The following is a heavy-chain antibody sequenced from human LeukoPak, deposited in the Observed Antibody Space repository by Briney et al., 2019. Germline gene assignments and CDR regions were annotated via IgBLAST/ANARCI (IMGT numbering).Heavy chain of an antibody. CDR3: ARIGSSSWYPNYNWFDP. V-gene: IGHV5-51*01. Sequence: GESLKISCKGSGYSFNMYWIGWVRQMPGKGLEWMGIIYPGDSDTRYSPSFQGQVTISADKSISTAYLQWSSLKASDTAMYYCARIGSSSWYPNYNWFDPWGQGTQVTVSS. CDR2: IYPGDSDT. D-gene: IGHD6-13*01. CDR1: GYSFNMYW. J-gene: IGHJ5*02.